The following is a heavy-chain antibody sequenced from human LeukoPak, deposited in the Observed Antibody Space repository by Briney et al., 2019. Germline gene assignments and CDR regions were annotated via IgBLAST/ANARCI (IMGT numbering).Heavy chain of an antibody. Sequence: ASVKVSCKASGYTFTSYDINWVRQATGQGLEWMGWMNPNSGNTGYARKFQGRVTMTRNTSISTAYMELSSLRSEDTAVYYCARGRVLTGHTIGYWGQGTLVTVSS. V-gene: IGHV1-8*01. CDR2: MNPNSGNT. J-gene: IGHJ4*02. D-gene: IGHD3-9*01. CDR3: ARGRVLTGHTIGY. CDR1: GYTFTSYD.